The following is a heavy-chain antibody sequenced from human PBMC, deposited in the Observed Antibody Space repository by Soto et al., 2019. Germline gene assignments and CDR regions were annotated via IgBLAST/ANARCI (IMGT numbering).Heavy chain of an antibody. V-gene: IGHV3-48*01. CDR2: ISSSSSTI. CDR1: GFTFSSYS. J-gene: IGHJ4*02. Sequence: GGSLRLSCAASGFTFSSYSMNWVRQAPGKGLEWVSYISSSSSTIYYADSVKGRFTISRDNAKNSLYLQMNSLRAEDTAVYYCFFYFDGSGRYLLYYCAQRTLVPVSA. D-gene: IGHD6-19*01. CDR3: FFYFDGSGRYLLYY.